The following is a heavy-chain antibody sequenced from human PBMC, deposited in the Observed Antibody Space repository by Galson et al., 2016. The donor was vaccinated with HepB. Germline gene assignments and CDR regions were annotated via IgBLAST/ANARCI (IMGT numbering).Heavy chain of an antibody. CDR3: ARTLMGTFELDY. CDR1: GYTFTNYA. J-gene: IGHJ4*02. D-gene: IGHD3-10*01. CDR2: INGGDDDR. Sequence: SVKVSCKASGYTFTNYAIHWVRQAPGQRLEWMGWINGGDDDRRCSRMFQDRVAITTDTSASTAYVELSNLAPEDTAVYFCARTLMGTFELDYWGQGTLVTVSS. V-gene: IGHV1-3*01.